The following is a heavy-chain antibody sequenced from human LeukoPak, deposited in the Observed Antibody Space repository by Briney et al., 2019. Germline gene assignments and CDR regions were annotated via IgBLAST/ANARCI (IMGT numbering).Heavy chain of an antibody. Sequence: HAGGSLRLSCAASGFTFSSYDVLWVRQATGKGLEWVSAIGTAGDTYYPGSVKGRFTISRENAKNSLYLQMNSLRAGDTAVYYCARNYGGNRGYWYFDLWGRGTLVTVSS. J-gene: IGHJ2*01. CDR2: IGTAGDT. CDR3: ARNYGGNRGYWYFDL. D-gene: IGHD4-23*01. V-gene: IGHV3-13*01. CDR1: GFTFSSYD.